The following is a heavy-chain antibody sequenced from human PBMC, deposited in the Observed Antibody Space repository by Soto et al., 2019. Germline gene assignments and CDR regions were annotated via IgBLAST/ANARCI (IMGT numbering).Heavy chain of an antibody. D-gene: IGHD4-17*01. Sequence: VASLKISCKGSGYSFTTYWIGWVRQMPGKGLEWMGIIYLGDSDTRYSPSFQGQVTISADKSISTAFLQWSSLKASDTAMYYCARHPVSGDYAGFVVWGQGTTVTVSS. CDR3: ARHPVSGDYAGFVV. V-gene: IGHV5-51*01. CDR2: IYLGDSDT. CDR1: GYSFTTYW. J-gene: IGHJ6*02.